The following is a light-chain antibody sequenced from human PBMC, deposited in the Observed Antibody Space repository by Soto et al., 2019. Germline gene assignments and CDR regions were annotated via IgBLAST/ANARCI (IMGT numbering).Light chain of an antibody. J-gene: IGKJ2*01. Sequence: DIPMTQSPSSVAASIGDSVTITCRASQDVQNWLAWYQHKPGQAPKLLVFAASSLQSGVPSRFSASGFGTEFTLTISGLQPDDFASYYCQQYHTYYTFGQGTRVESK. V-gene: IGKV1-12*01. CDR1: QDVQNW. CDR3: QQYHTYYT. CDR2: AAS.